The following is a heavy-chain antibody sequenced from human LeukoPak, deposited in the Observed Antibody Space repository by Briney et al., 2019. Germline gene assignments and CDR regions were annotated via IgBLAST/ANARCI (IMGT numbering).Heavy chain of an antibody. CDR1: GFTFSSYA. J-gene: IGHJ6*03. V-gene: IGHV3-23*01. D-gene: IGHD2-15*01. CDR2: ISGSGGST. Sequence: GGSLRLSCAASGFTFSSYAMSWVRQAPGKGLEWVSAISGSGGSTYYADSVKGRFTISRDNSKNTLYLQMNSLRAEDTAVYYCAKSSSCSGGSCYGGVYYYYYMDVWGKGTTVTISS. CDR3: AKSSSCSGGSCYGGVYYYYYMDV.